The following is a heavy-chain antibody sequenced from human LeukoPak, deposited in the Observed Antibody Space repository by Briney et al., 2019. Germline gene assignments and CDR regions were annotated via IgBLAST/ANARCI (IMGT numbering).Heavy chain of an antibody. Sequence: PSETLSLTCTVSGGAIRSQYWSWIRQPPGKGLEWIGYIYYTGNSNYNPSLKSRVTISVDTSKNQFSLKLSSMTAADTAVYYCAKDISGWYGSFAFDIWGQGTMVTVSS. J-gene: IGHJ3*02. CDR1: GGAIRSQY. D-gene: IGHD6-19*01. CDR3: AKDISGWYGSFAFDI. CDR2: IYYTGNS. V-gene: IGHV4-59*11.